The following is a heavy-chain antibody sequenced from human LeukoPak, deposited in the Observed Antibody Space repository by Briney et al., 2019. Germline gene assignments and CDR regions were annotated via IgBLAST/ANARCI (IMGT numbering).Heavy chain of an antibody. J-gene: IGHJ6*02. CDR2: ISGSGGST. V-gene: IGHV3-23*01. Sequence: GGSLRLSCAVSGFTFSRYAVSWVRQAPGKGLEWVSAISGSGGSTYYADSVKGRFTISRDNSKNTLYLQMNSLRAEDTAVYYCAKYSGSYLYYYYGMDVWGQGTTVTVSS. CDR1: GFTFSRYA. CDR3: AKYSGSYLYYYYGMDV. D-gene: IGHD3-10*01.